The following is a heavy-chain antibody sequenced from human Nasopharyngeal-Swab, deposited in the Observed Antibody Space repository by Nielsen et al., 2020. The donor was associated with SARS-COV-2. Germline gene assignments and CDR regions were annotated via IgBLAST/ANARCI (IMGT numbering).Heavy chain of an antibody. V-gene: IGHV3-23*01. CDR3: ATEPFYDFWSGYYWDY. J-gene: IGHJ4*02. Sequence: WSRQPPATGLEWVSAISGSGGSTYYADSVKGRFTISRDNSKNTLYLQMNSLRAEDTAVYYCATEPFYDFWSGYYWDYWGQGTLVTVSS. D-gene: IGHD3-3*01. CDR2: ISGSGGST.